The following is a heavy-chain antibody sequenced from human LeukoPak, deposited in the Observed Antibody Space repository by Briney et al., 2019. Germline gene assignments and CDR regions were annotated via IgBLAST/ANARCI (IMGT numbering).Heavy chain of an antibody. CDR3: TTDTYSGSSHGGY. Sequence: GGSLRLSCAASGFTFSNAWMSWVRQAPGKGLEWVGRIKSKTDGGTTDYAAPVKGRFTISRDDSKNALYLQMNSLKAEDTAVYYCTTDTYSGSSHGGYWGQGTLVTVSS. CDR2: IKSKTDGGTT. CDR1: GFTFSNAW. J-gene: IGHJ4*02. V-gene: IGHV3-15*01. D-gene: IGHD1-26*01.